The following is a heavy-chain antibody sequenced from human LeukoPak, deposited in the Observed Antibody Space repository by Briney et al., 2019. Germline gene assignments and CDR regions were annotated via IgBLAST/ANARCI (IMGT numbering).Heavy chain of an antibody. J-gene: IGHJ3*02. CDR2: ISYDGSNK. Sequence: TGGSLRLSCAASGFTFDDYGMSWVRQAPGKGLEWVAVISYDGSNKYYADSVKGRFTISRDNSKNTLYLQMNSLRAEDTAVYYCAKERITMAPAPGFDIWGQGTMVTVSS. V-gene: IGHV3-30*18. CDR3: AKERITMAPAPGFDI. D-gene: IGHD3-10*01. CDR1: GFTFDDYG.